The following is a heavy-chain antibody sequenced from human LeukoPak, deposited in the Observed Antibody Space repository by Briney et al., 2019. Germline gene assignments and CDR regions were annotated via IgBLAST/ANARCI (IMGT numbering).Heavy chain of an antibody. V-gene: IGHV3-49*03. CDR1: GFTFGDYG. J-gene: IGHJ4*02. D-gene: IGHD5-24*01. CDR3: TRASRDGYSLNFDY. Sequence: GGSLRLSCTASGFTFGDYGMSWFRQAPGKGLEWVGFIRSKAYGGTTEYAASVKGRFTISRDDSKSIAYLQMNSLKTEDTAVYYCTRASRDGYSLNFDYWGQGTLVTVSS. CDR2: IRSKAYGGTT.